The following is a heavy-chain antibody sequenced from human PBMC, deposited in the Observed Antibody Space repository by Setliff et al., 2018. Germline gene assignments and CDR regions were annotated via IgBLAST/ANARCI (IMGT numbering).Heavy chain of an antibody. CDR1: GYTFTNYG. D-gene: IGHD3-22*01. CDR3: ARINFYVSSGHYYAPDY. J-gene: IGHJ4*02. Sequence: ASVKVSCKTSGYTFTNYGITWVRQAPGQGLEWMGWINNYNTNTNYAQKLQGRVAMTTDTSTSTAYMELRSLRSDDSAVYYCARINFYVSSGHYYAPDYWRQGTLGTVSS. V-gene: IGHV1-18*01. CDR2: INNYNTNT.